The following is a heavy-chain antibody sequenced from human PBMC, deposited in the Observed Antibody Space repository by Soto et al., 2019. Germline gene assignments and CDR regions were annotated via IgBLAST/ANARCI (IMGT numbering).Heavy chain of an antibody. V-gene: IGHV3-23*01. D-gene: IGHD6-19*01. J-gene: IGHJ4*02. Sequence: EVQLLESGGGLVQPGGSLRLSCAASGFTFSSYAMSWVRQAPGKGLEWVAAISGSGGSTYYADSVKGRFTISRDNSKNTLYLQMNSLRADDTAVYYCAKDLRQQWLVPPVDYWGQGTLVTVSS. CDR1: GFTFSSYA. CDR2: ISGSGGST. CDR3: AKDLRQQWLVPPVDY.